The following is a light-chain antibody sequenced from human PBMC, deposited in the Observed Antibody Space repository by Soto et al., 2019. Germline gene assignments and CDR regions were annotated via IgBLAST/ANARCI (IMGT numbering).Light chain of an antibody. V-gene: IGLV2-14*01. J-gene: IGLJ1*01. CDR3: SLYTSDNTYV. CDR2: EVS. Sequence: QSVLTQPASVSGSPGQSITISCAGTSSDIGGYNYVSWYQQHPGKAPKVMIYEVSNRPSGVSNRFSGSKSGNTASLTISGLQTADEANYFCSLYTSDNTYVFGAGTKVTVL. CDR1: SSDIGGYNY.